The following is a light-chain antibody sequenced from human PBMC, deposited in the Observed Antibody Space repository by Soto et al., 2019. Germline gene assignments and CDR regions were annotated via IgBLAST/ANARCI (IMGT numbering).Light chain of an antibody. CDR1: SSNVGGYNF. CDR3: CSYGGDRI. V-gene: IGLV2-23*02. CDR2: EVN. Sequence: QSALTQPASVSGFPGQSIAISCTGTSSNVGGYNFVSWYQQHPGKAPKLLIYEVNKRPSGVSNRFSGSKSDNTASLTISGLQAEDEADYYCCSYGGDRIFGGGTKLTVL. J-gene: IGLJ2*01.